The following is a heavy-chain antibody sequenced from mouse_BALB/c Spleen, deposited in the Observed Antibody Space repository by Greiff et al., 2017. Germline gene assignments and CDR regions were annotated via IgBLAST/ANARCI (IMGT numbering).Heavy chain of an antibody. J-gene: IGHJ3*01. V-gene: IGHV1-63*02. CDR2: IYPGGGYT. Sequence: QVQLQQPGSELVRPGTSVKISCKASGYTFTNYWLGWVKQRPGHGLEWIGDIYPGGGYTNYNEKFKGKATLTADTSSSTAYMQLSSLTSEDSAVYFCARGYDYDGFAYWGQGTLVTVSA. CDR3: ARGYDYDGFAY. D-gene: IGHD2-4*01. CDR1: GYTFTNYW.